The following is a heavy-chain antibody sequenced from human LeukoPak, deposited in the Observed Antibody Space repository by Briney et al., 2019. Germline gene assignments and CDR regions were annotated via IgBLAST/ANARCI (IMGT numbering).Heavy chain of an antibody. CDR1: GGSISSSNW. Sequence: SETLSLTCAVFGGSISSSNWWSWVRQPPGKGLEWIAEIHHNGNINYNPSLKSRVTISVDTSKNQFSLKLSSVTAADTAVYYCARTRYYYNSRSYGAPYYFDYWGQGTLVTVSS. CDR2: IHHNGNI. D-gene: IGHD3-10*01. V-gene: IGHV4-4*02. CDR3: ARTRYYYNSRSYGAPYYFDY. J-gene: IGHJ4*02.